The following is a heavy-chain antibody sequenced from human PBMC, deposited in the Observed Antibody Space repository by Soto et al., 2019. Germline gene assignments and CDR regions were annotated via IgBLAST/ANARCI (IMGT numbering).Heavy chain of an antibody. CDR1: GASISGFY. Sequence: SETLSLTCTVSGASISGFYWSWIRKSAGKGLEWIGRIYATGTTDYNPSLKSRVMMSVDTSKKQFSLKLRSVTAADTAVYYCVRDGTKTLRDWFDPRGQGISVTVSS. V-gene: IGHV4-4*07. D-gene: IGHD1-1*01. J-gene: IGHJ5*02. CDR3: VRDGTKTLRDWFDP. CDR2: IYATGTT.